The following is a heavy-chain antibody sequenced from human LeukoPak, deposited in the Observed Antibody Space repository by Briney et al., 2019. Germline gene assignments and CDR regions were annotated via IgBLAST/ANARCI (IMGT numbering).Heavy chain of an antibody. D-gene: IGHD1-1*01. CDR2: IYYSGST. J-gene: IGHJ4*02. V-gene: IGHV4-31*03. Sequence: SQTLSLTCTVSGGSISSGGYYWSWIRQHPGKGLEWIGYIYYSGSTYYNPSLKSRVTISVDTSKNQFSLKLSSVTAADTAVYYCARDGVQPGSFDYWGQGTLVTVSS. CDR3: ARDGVQPGSFDY. CDR1: GGSISSGGYY.